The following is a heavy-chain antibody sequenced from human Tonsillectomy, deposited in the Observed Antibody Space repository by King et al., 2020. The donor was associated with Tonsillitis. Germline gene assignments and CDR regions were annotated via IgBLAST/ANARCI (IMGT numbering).Heavy chain of an antibody. CDR3: ARGPKENCSGGTCYAPYYYYGMDV. CDR2: INHSGST. J-gene: IGHJ6*02. Sequence: VQLQQWGAGLLKPSETLSRTCAVYGGSFSGYYWSWIRQPPGKGLEWIGEINHSGSTNYNPSLKSRVTISVDTSKKQFFLKLSSVTAADTAVYYCARGPKENCSGGTCYAPYYYYGMDVWGQGTTVTVSS. D-gene: IGHD2-15*01. CDR1: GGSFSGYY. V-gene: IGHV4-34*01.